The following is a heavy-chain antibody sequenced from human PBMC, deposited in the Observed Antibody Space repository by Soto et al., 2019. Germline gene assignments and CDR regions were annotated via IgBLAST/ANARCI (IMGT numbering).Heavy chain of an antibody. J-gene: IGHJ5*02. Sequence: EVQLVESGGGLVQPGGSLRLSCTASGFTFSDSWMTWVRQAPGKGLEWVARIKPDESEKKYADSVKGRFSISRDTAKNSMSLQMDSLSGEETAVYYCVRGGSNYASWGQGTLVTVSS. CDR1: GFTFSDSW. V-gene: IGHV3-7*01. CDR3: VRGGSNYAS. CDR2: IKPDESEK. D-gene: IGHD4-4*01.